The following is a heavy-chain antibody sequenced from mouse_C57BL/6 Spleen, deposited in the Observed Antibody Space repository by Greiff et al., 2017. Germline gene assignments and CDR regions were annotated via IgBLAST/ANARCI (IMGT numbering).Heavy chain of an antibody. D-gene: IGHD2-14*01. J-gene: IGHJ1*03. CDR2: INPSTGGT. CDR3: ARQAGVRRDFDV. Sequence: VQLQQSGPELVKPGASVKISCKASGYSFTGYYMHWVKQSPEKSLEWIGEINPSTGGTTYNQKFKSKATLTVDKSSSTAYMQLKSLTSEDSSVYYCARQAGVRRDFDVWGTGTTVTVSS. CDR1: GYSFTGYY. V-gene: IGHV1-42*01.